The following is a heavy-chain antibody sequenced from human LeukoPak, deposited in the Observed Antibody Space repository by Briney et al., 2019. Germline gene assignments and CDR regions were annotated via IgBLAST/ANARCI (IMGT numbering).Heavy chain of an antibody. CDR2: MSADNGNT. J-gene: IGHJ5*02. V-gene: IGHV1-18*01. CDR1: GYTFTSYG. CDR3: ARDIGRPYCSSTSCHYPSDP. D-gene: IGHD2-2*01. Sequence: GASVKVSCKASGYTFTSYGISWVRQAPGQGLEWMGWMSADNGNTNYAQKLQGRVTMTTDTSTSTAYMELRSLRSDDTAVYYCARDIGRPYCSSTSCHYPSDPWGQGTLVTVSS.